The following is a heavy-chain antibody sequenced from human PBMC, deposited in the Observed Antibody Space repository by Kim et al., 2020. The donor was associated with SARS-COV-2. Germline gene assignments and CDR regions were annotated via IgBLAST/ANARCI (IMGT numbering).Heavy chain of an antibody. D-gene: IGHD2-15*01. V-gene: IGHV1-3*01. CDR2: NT. Sequence: NTKYSQKFQGRVNITRDTSASTGYMELSSLRSEDTAVYYCARGGAVAIDYWGQGTLVTVSS. CDR3: ARGGAVAIDY. J-gene: IGHJ4*02.